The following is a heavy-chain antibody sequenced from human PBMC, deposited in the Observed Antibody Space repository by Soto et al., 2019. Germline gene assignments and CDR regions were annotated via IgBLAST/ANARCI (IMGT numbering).Heavy chain of an antibody. J-gene: IGHJ6*03. D-gene: IGHD4-17*01. CDR2: IYYSGST. CDR3: ARGTNIDYGDYYYYYYMDV. CDR1: GGSISSGGYY. V-gene: IGHV4-31*03. Sequence: QVQLQESGPGLVKPSQTLSLTCTVSGGSISSGGYYWSWIRQHPGKGLEWIGYIYYSGSTYYNPSLKSRVTISVYTSKNQFSLKLSSVTAADTAVYYCARGTNIDYGDYYYYYYMDVWGKGTTVTVSS.